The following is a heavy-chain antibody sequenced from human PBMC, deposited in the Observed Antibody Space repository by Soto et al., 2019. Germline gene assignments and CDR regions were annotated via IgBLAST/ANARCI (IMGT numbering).Heavy chain of an antibody. V-gene: IGHV1-69*02. Sequence: AASVKVSCKASGGTFSSYTISWVRQAPGQGLEWMGRIIPILGIANYAQKFQGRVTITADKSTSTAYMELSSLRSEDTAVYYCASSQELERPHDAFDIWGQGTMVTVSS. CDR1: GGTFSSYT. J-gene: IGHJ3*02. CDR2: IIPILGIA. CDR3: ASSQELERPHDAFDI. D-gene: IGHD1-1*01.